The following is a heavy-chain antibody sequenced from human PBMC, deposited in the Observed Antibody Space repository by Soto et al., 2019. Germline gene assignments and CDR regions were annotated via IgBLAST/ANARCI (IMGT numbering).Heavy chain of an antibody. CDR3: AKVYCSGGSCLSYYYYGMDV. D-gene: IGHD2-15*01. CDR1: GFTFSSYA. Sequence: GGSLRLSCAASGFTFSSYAMSWVRQAPGKGLEWVSAISGSGGSTYYADSVKGRFTISRDNSKNTLYLQMNSLRAEDTAVYYCAKVYCSGGSCLSYYYYGMDVWGQGTTVTVS. V-gene: IGHV3-23*01. J-gene: IGHJ6*02. CDR2: ISGSGGST.